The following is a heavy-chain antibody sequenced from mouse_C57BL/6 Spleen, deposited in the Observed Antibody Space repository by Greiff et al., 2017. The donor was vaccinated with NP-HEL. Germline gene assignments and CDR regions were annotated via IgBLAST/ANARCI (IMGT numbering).Heavy chain of an antibody. V-gene: IGHV1-69*01. CDR3: AMVTSHDYDAMDY. CDR1: GYTFTSYW. J-gene: IGHJ4*01. D-gene: IGHD2-1*01. Sequence: QVQLQQPGAELVMPGASVKLSCKASGYTFTSYWMHWVKQRPGQGLEWIGEIDPSDSYTNYNQKFKGKSTLTVDKSSSTAYMQLSSLTSEDSAVYYCAMVTSHDYDAMDYWGQGTSVTVSS. CDR2: IDPSDSYT.